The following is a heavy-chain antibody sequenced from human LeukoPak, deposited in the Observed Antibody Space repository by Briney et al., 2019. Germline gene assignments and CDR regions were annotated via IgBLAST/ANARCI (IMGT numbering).Heavy chain of an antibody. J-gene: IGHJ6*03. Sequence: GASVKVSCKASGFTFTSHEINWVRQATGQGLNGMGWLNPNIGNTGYAKKFKGRVTMTRNTSISTAYMELSSLRSEDTAVYYCARASRPSYDFWSGYSYYYYMDVWGKGTTVTVSS. CDR2: LNPNIGNT. CDR1: GFTFTSHE. D-gene: IGHD3-3*01. CDR3: ARASRPSYDFWSGYSYYYYMDV. V-gene: IGHV1-8*01.